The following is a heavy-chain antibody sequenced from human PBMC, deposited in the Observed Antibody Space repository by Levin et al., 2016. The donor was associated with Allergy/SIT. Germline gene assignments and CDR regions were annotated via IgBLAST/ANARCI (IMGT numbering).Heavy chain of an antibody. CDR3: ARGYDSGVDY. CDR2: IYYSGST. J-gene: IGHJ4*02. CDR1: GYSISSGYY. V-gene: IGHV4-61*01. D-gene: IGHD3-22*01. Sequence: SETLSLTCAVSGYSISSGYYWGWIRQPPGKGLEWIGYIYYSGSTNYNPSLKSRVTISVDTSKNQFSLKLSSVTAADTAVYYCARGYDSGVDYWGQGTLVTVSS.